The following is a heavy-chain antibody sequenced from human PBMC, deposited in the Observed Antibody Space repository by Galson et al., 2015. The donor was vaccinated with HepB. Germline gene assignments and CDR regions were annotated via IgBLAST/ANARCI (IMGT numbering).Heavy chain of an antibody. CDR1: GFTFSSYS. CDR3: AQSGDGWWFDP. J-gene: IGHJ5*02. Sequence: SLRLSCAASGFTFSSYSMNWVRQAPGKGLEWVSSISSSSSYIYYADSVKGRFTISRDNAKNSLYLQMNSLRAEDTAVYYCAQSGDGWWFDPWGQGTLVTVSS. D-gene: IGHD3-10*01. V-gene: IGHV3-21*01. CDR2: ISSSSSYI.